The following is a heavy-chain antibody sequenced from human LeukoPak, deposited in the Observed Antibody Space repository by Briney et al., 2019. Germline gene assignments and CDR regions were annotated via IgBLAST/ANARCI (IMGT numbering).Heavy chain of an antibody. V-gene: IGHV4-39*01. CDR1: SGSISSSTYY. CDR3: ARRDIVATIDY. Sequence: SETLSLTCTVSSGSISSSTYYWGWIRQPPGKGLGWIGDISYNGRTNYTPSLKSRVTISVDTSKNQFSLKLRFVTASDTAVYYCARRDIVATIDYWGQGTLITVSS. D-gene: IGHD5-12*01. CDR2: ISYNGRT. J-gene: IGHJ4*02.